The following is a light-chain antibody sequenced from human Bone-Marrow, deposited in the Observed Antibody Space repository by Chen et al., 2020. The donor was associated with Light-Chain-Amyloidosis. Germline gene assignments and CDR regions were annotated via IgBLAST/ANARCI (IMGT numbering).Light chain of an antibody. V-gene: IGLV2-23*02. Sequence: QSALTQPASVSGSPGQSITISCTGTSSDIGGYDLISWYQRHPGKAPKLIIYEVNQRPSGVSYRFSGSTSGNTASLTISGLQAEDEADYFCCSYAITVNFFWVFGGGTKVTVL. CDR1: SSDIGGYDL. CDR3: CSYAITVNFFWV. CDR2: EVN. J-gene: IGLJ3*02.